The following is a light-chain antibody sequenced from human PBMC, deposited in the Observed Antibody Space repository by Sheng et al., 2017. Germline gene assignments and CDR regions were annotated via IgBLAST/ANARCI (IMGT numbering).Light chain of an antibody. Sequence: QSVLAQPPSVSGPPGQRVTLSCYGSSSNVGRDNVYWYQQFPGMAPKLLISHNHQRPSGVPARFSSSKSGTSASLAISGLQSEDEADYYCAAWDDSLNGWVFGGGTKLTVL. CDR1: SSNVGRDN. V-gene: IGLV1-44*01. CDR3: AAWDDSLNGWV. CDR2: HNH. J-gene: IGLJ3*02.